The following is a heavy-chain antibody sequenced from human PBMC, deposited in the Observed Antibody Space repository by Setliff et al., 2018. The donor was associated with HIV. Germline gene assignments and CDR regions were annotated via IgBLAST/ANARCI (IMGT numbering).Heavy chain of an antibody. Sequence: PGGSLRLSCAASGFTFSNYAMTWVRQAPGKGLEWVSVIYSGGSSTYYADSVKGRFTISRENSRDTLYMQMNSLRAEDTAVYFCARPSDGAGFSTDDAFDTWGQGTMVT. V-gene: IGHV3-23*03. CDR2: IYSGGSST. D-gene: IGHD2-21*01. J-gene: IGHJ3*02. CDR3: ARPSDGAGFSTDDAFDT. CDR1: GFTFSNYA.